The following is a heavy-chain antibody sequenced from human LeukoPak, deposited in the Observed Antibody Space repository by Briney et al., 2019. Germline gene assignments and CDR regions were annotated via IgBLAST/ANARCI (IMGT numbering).Heavy chain of an antibody. V-gene: IGHV3-48*03. CDR1: GFTFSSYE. Sequence: GGSLRLSCAASGFTFSSYEMNWVRQAPGKGLEWVSYISSSGSTIYYADSVKGRFTISRDNSKNTLYLQMNSLRVEDTAVYYCAKQGGSYSGSLDYWGQGTLVTVSS. CDR2: ISSSGSTI. D-gene: IGHD1-26*01. CDR3: AKQGGSYSGSLDY. J-gene: IGHJ4*02.